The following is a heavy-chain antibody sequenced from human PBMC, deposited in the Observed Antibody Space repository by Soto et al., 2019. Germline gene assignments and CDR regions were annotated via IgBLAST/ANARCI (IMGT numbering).Heavy chain of an antibody. V-gene: IGHV3-48*03. J-gene: IGHJ2*01. CDR3: ARTLGNWYFDL. Sequence: QLVESGGGLIQTGGPMRLSCIGSEYSFSSFELNWVRQAPGKGLEWGSYMSTSGADIKYADSVKGRFTVSRDNSKNSLFLQIDSLRADDTAIYYCARTLGNWYFDLWGRGTLVTVSS. CDR1: EYSFSSFE. D-gene: IGHD7-27*01. CDR2: MSTSGADI.